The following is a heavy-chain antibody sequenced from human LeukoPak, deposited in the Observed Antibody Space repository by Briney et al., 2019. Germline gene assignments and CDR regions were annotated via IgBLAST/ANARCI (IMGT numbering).Heavy chain of an antibody. D-gene: IGHD3-22*01. V-gene: IGHV3-74*01. CDR1: GFTFSDFW. CDR2: INSGGTVT. CDR3: ARDSRYYYDSSGFDY. J-gene: IGHJ4*02. Sequence: PSGGSLRLSCAASGFTFSDFWMHWVRQAPGKGLVWVSRINSGGTVTNYADSVKGRLTISRDNAKNTLYLQMNSLRAEDTAVYYCARDSRYYYDSSGFDYWGQGTLVTVSS.